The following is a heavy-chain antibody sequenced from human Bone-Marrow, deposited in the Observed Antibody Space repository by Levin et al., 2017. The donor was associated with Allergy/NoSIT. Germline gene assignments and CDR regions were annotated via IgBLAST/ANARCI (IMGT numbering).Heavy chain of an antibody. Sequence: GGSLRLSCAASGFTFSSYAMHWVRQAPGKGLEWVAVISYDGSNKYYADSVKGRFTISRDNSKNTLYLQMNSLRAEDTAVYYCARDGPSSSWYRGLGVYYDYGMDVWGQGTTVTVSS. CDR2: ISYDGSNK. D-gene: IGHD6-13*01. V-gene: IGHV3-30*04. CDR1: GFTFSSYA. J-gene: IGHJ6*02. CDR3: ARDGPSSSWYRGLGVYYDYGMDV.